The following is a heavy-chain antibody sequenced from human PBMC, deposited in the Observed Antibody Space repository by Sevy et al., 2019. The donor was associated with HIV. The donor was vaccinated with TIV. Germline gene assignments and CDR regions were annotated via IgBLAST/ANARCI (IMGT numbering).Heavy chain of an antibody. J-gene: IGHJ3*02. CDR2: IYFTGST. CDR3: ARIWTNDAFDI. D-gene: IGHD1-1*01. Sequence: SETLSLTCTVSGVSFSSYYWTWIRQPPGKGLEWIGFIYFTGSTNYNPSLKCRITMSVDSSKKQFSLKLSSVTAAGTAVYYCARIWTNDAFDIWCPGTMVTLSS. V-gene: IGHV4-59*01. CDR1: GVSFSSYY.